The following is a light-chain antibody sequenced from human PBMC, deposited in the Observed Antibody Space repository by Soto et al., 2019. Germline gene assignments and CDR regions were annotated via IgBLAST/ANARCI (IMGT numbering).Light chain of an antibody. CDR1: QSVSSNY. CDR2: GAC. CDR3: QQYGASSYT. J-gene: IGKJ2*01. Sequence: EIVLTQSPGTLSLSPGERATLSCRASQSVSSNYLAWYQHIPGQAPRLLIYGACSRATGIPDRLRGSGSGSEFTLTINRLEPEDFPVYFCQQYGASSYTFGQGTKLEIK. V-gene: IGKV3-20*01.